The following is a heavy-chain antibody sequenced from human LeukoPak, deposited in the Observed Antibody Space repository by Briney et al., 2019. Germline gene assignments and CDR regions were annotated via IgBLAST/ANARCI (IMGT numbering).Heavy chain of an antibody. Sequence: GESLKISCKGSGYSFTSYWIGWVRHMPGKGLEWMGIIYPGDADTRHSPSFQGQVTISADKSISTAYLQWSSLKASDTAMYYRASLPSGYYFDYWGQGTLVTVSS. CDR2: IYPGDADT. CDR1: GYSFTSYW. V-gene: IGHV5-51*01. D-gene: IGHD3-10*01. CDR3: ASLPSGYYFDY. J-gene: IGHJ4*02.